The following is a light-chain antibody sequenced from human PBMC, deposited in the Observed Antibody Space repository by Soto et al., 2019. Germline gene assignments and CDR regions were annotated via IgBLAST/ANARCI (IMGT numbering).Light chain of an antibody. Sequence: IPLTPPPSSLSASVWERVTIPCRASQLLSSALALYQQPPGKDPKLLIYAASTRQSGGPSRFSGSGSGAEFTLTISSLQSEDFATYYCQQYYSSPWTFGQGTKV. CDR1: QLLSSA. CDR3: QQYYSSPWT. V-gene: IGKV1-9*01. CDR2: AAS. J-gene: IGKJ1*01.